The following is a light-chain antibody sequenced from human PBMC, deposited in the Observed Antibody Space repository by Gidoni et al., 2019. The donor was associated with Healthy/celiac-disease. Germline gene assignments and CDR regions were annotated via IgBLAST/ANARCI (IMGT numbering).Light chain of an antibody. V-gene: IGKV1-8*01. CDR3: QQYYSYPPA. J-gene: IGKJ4*01. CDR2: AAS. Sequence: AIRITQSPSSFSASTGDRFTITCLASQGISSYLAWYQQKPGKAPKLLIYAASTLQSGVPSRFSGSGSGTDFTLTISCLQSEDFATYYCQQYYSYPPAFXGXTKVEIK. CDR1: QGISSY.